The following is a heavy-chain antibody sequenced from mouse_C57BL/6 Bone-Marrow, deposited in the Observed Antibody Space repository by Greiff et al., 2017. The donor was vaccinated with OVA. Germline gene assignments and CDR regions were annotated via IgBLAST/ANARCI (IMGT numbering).Heavy chain of an antibody. V-gene: IGHV6-3*01. CDR2: IRSKSDNYET. Sequence: DVKLVESGGGLVQPGGSMKLSCVASGFTFSNYWMHWVRQSPEKGLEWVAQIRSKSDNYETHYAESVKGRFTISREDTKRSVYLQMNNLKAEDTGIYYCTSYHYYSSSYDTDYDIWGTGTTVSVSS. CDR3: TSYHYYSSSYDTDYDI. J-gene: IGHJ1*03. D-gene: IGHD1-1*01. CDR1: GFTFSNYW.